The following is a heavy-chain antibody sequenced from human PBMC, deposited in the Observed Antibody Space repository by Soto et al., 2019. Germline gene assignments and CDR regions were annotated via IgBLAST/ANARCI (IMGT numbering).Heavy chain of an antibody. CDR3: AREVIAAAGTSPFSY. V-gene: IGHV1-18*03. D-gene: IGHD6-13*01. CDR2: ISAYNGNT. J-gene: IGHJ4*02. CDR1: GYTFTSYG. Sequence: ASVKVSCKASGYTFTSYGISWVRQAPGQGLECMGWISAYNGNTNYAQKLQGRVTMTTDTSTSTAYMELRSLRSDDMAVYYCAREVIAAAGTSPFSYWGQGTLVTVSS.